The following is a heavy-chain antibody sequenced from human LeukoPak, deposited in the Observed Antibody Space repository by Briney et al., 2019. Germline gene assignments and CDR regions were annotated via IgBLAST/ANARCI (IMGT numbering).Heavy chain of an antibody. J-gene: IGHJ3*02. Sequence: SETLSLTCTVSGGSISSGSSYWSWIRQPAGKGLEWIGRIYTSGNTNYKPSLQSRVTISVDTSKNQFSLKLSSVTAADTAVYYCARDSSGWFGAFDIWGQGTMVTVSS. CDR2: IYTSGNT. CDR1: GGSISSGSSY. CDR3: ARDSSGWFGAFDI. V-gene: IGHV4-61*02. D-gene: IGHD6-19*01.